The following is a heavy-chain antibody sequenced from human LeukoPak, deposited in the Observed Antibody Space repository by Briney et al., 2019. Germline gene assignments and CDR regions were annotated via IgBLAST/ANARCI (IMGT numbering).Heavy chain of an antibody. J-gene: IGHJ4*02. D-gene: IGHD2-21*02. CDR3: AKGNLIVVVTAPFDY. CDR1: GFTFSSYA. CDR2: ISGSGGST. V-gene: IGHV3-23*01. Sequence: PGGSLRLSCAASGFTFSSYAMTWVRQAPGKGLEWVSGISGSGGSTYYADSVKGRFTISRDNSKNTLYLQMNSLRAEDTAVYYCAKGNLIVVVTAPFDYWGQGTLVTVSS.